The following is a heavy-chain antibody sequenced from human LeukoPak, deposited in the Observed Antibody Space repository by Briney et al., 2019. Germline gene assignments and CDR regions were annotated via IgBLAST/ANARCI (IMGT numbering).Heavy chain of an antibody. J-gene: IGHJ6*03. CDR2: IYYSGST. CDR3: ASGGYGSGSYFTYYYYYMDV. D-gene: IGHD3-10*01. Sequence: SETLSLTCTVSGGSTSSSSYYWGWIRQPPGKGLEWIGSIYYSGSTYYNPSLKSRVTISVDTSKNQFSLKLSSVTAADTAVYYCASGGYGSGSYFTYYYYYMDVWGKGTTVTVSS. V-gene: IGHV4-39*07. CDR1: GGSTSSSSYY.